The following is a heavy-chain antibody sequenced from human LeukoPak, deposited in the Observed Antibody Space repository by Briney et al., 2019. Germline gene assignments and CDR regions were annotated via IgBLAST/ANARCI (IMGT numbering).Heavy chain of an antibody. CDR3: ARTEEAADDAFDI. D-gene: IGHD6-13*01. Sequence: KPSETLSLTCTGSGGSISSSSYYWGWIRQPPGKGLEWIGSIYYSGSTYYNPSLKSRVTISVDTSKNQFSLKLSSVTAADTAVHYCARTEEAADDAFDIWGQGTMVTVSS. V-gene: IGHV4-39*07. J-gene: IGHJ3*02. CDR2: IYYSGST. CDR1: GGSISSSSYY.